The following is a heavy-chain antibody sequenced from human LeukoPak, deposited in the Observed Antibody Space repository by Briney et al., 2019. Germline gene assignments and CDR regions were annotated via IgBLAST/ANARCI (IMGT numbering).Heavy chain of an antibody. J-gene: IGHJ4*02. D-gene: IGHD3-3*01. CDR3: ARDNGEWLLHTTYSYYFDY. CDR1: GFTFNSCN. CDR2: TSLDGRNT. V-gene: IGHV3-30*03. Sequence: GGSLRLSCVVAGFTFNSCNMQWVRQAPGKGLEGGAFTSLDGRNTDYVDSVKGRFTISIDNSKNTQDLQMNSLRAEDTALYYCARDNGEWLLHTTYSYYFDYWGQGTLVTVSS.